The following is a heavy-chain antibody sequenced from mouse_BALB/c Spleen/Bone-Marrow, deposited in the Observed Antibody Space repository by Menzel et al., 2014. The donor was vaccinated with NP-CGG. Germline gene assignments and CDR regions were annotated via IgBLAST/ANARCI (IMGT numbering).Heavy chain of an antibody. CDR3: TRGDFDWYFDV. CDR2: LDPSDSYT. CDR1: GYTFTSYW. V-gene: IGHV1S127*01. Sequence: LVESGAELVKPGASVKMSCKASGYTFTSYWMHWVKQRPGQGLEWIGVLDPSDSYTSYNQKFKGKATLTVDTSSSTAYMQRGSLPTEDSAVYYCTRGDFDWYFDVWGAGTTVTVSS. J-gene: IGHJ1*01.